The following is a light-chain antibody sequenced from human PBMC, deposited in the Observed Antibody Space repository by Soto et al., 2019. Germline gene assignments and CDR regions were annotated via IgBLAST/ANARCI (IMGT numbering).Light chain of an antibody. CDR1: QSISSW. CDR3: QQYNSYPYT. Sequence: DIQMTQSPSTLSASVGDRVTITCRASQSISSWLAWYQQKPGKAPKLLIYDASSLESGVPSRLSGSGSGTECTLTISSLQPDDFATYYCQQYNSYPYTFGQGTKLEIK. CDR2: DAS. J-gene: IGKJ2*01. V-gene: IGKV1-5*01.